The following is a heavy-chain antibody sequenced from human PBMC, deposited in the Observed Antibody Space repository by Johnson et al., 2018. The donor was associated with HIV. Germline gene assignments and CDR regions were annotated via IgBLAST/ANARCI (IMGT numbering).Heavy chain of an antibody. CDR3: ARAGVGAGAFDI. J-gene: IGHJ3*02. CDR2: ISSSGSTK. V-gene: IGHV3-11*04. CDR1: GFTFSDHY. Sequence: QEQLVESGGGLVKPGGSLRLSCAASGFTFSDHYMSWIRQAPGKGLEWVSYISSSGSTKYYTDSLKGRLTISRDNAKNSLYLQMNSLRAGDTAVYYCARAGVGAGAFDIWGQGTMVTVSS. D-gene: IGHD1-26*01.